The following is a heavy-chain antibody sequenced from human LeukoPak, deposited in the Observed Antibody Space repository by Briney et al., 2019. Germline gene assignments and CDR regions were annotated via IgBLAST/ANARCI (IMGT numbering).Heavy chain of an antibody. Sequence: PGGSLRLSCAASGFTFSSYEMNWVRQAPGKGPEWVSYINRSGTSTYYADSVKGRFTISRDNAKNSLYLQMNSLRAEDTAVYYCAREGGGNNYYWGQGTLVTVSS. CDR2: INRSGTST. CDR3: AREGGGNNYY. J-gene: IGHJ4*02. V-gene: IGHV3-48*03. CDR1: GFTFSSYE. D-gene: IGHD5-24*01.